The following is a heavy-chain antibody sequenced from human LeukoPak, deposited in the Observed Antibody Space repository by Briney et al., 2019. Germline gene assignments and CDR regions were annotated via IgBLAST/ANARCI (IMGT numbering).Heavy chain of an antibody. V-gene: IGHV3-30*03. CDR1: GFTFSSYG. CDR2: ILSDGNNK. D-gene: IGHD6-19*01. Sequence: GGSLRLSCAASGFTFSSYGMHWVRQAPGKGLEWVAVILSDGNNKYYADSVKGRFTISRDNSKNTLYLQMNSLRAEDTAVYYCATELVRIAVAATDYWGQGTLVTVSS. CDR3: ATELVRIAVAATDY. J-gene: IGHJ4*02.